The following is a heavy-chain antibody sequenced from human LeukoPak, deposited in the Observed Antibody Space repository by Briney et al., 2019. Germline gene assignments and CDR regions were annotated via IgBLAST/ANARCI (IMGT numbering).Heavy chain of an antibody. D-gene: IGHD3-10*02. Sequence: AGGSLRLSCAASGFTFSGSTMHWVRQASGKGLEWVGRITSKIDGYMTAYGASVKGRFTISRDDSKNTAYLQMNSLKTEDTAVYYCWSELWSGKFAHWGQGTLVTVSS. V-gene: IGHV3-73*01. CDR3: WSELWSGKFAH. CDR1: GFTFSGST. CDR2: ITSKIDGYMT. J-gene: IGHJ4*02.